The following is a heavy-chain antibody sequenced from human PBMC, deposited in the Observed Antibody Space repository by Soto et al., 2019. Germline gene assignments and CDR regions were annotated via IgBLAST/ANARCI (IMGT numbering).Heavy chain of an antibody. Sequence: PGESLKISCKGSGYSFTSYWIGWVRQMHGKGLEWMGIIYPGDSDTRYSPSFQGQVTISADKSISTAYLQWSSLKASDTAMYYCARNEAAYYYYYGMDVWGQGTTVTVS. CDR3: ARNEAAYYYYYGMDV. J-gene: IGHJ6*02. CDR2: IYPGDSDT. V-gene: IGHV5-51*01. CDR1: GYSFTSYW. D-gene: IGHD6-13*01.